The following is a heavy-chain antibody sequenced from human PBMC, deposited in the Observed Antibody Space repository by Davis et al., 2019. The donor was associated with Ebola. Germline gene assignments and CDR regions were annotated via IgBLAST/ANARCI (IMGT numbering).Heavy chain of an antibody. V-gene: IGHV3-11*04. CDR1: GFTFSDHY. J-gene: IGHJ4*02. Sequence: PGGSLRLSCAASGFTFSDHYMDWIRQAPGKGLEWVSYISSSGSTIYYADSVKGRFTISRDNSKNTLYLQMNSLRAEDTAVYYCARDRLRFLEWLSFDYWGQGTLVTVSS. D-gene: IGHD3-3*01. CDR3: ARDRLRFLEWLSFDY. CDR2: ISSSGSTI.